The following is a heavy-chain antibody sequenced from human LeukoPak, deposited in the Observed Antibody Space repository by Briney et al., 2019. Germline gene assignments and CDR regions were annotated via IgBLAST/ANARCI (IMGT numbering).Heavy chain of an antibody. CDR3: ARDHVGQLWWPTDPRFGY. V-gene: IGHV3-48*01. D-gene: IGHD4/OR15-4a*01. CDR2: ITNSSSDI. CDR1: GFTFSNYS. Sequence: PGGSLRLSCEASGFTFSNYSMSWFRQAPGKGLEWLSFITNSSSDIFYADSVRGRFTLSRDNAKESLYLQMISLRAEDTAVYYCARDHVGQLWWPTDPRFGYWGQGSLVTVSS. J-gene: IGHJ4*02.